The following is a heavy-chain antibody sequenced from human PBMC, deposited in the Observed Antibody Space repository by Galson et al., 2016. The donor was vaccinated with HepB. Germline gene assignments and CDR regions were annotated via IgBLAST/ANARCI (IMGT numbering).Heavy chain of an antibody. J-gene: IGHJ6*02. CDR3: ARETGCFTSACYGLDV. V-gene: IGHV3-30-3*01. D-gene: IGHD2-2*01. CDR1: GFSFSTYS. Sequence: SLRLSCAASGFSFSTYSLHWVRQAPGKGLQWVAVISDDGANKYYTESVKGRFTISIDTSKNTLYLQMNSLSAEDTAVYYCARETGCFTSACYGLDVWGQGTTVTVSS. CDR2: ISDDGANK.